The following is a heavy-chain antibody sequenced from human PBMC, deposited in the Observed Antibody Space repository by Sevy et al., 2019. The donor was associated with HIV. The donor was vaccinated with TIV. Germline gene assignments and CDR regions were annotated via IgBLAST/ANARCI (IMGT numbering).Heavy chain of an antibody. D-gene: IGHD3-9*01. J-gene: IGHJ5*02. Sequence: GGSLRLSCVASGFTLSNHAMTWARQAPGKGLEWVSGISGRGAITYYADSVKGRFTISRDTSKNTLYLQMNSLRVDDTAVYYCGKENQYLTGYYRWFDPRGQGTLVTVSS. CDR1: GFTLSNHA. V-gene: IGHV3-23*01. CDR2: ISGRGAIT. CDR3: GKENQYLTGYYRWFDP.